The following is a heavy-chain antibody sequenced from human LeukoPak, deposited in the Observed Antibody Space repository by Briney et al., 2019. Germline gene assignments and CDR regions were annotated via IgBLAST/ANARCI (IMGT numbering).Heavy chain of an antibody. J-gene: IGHJ3*02. Sequence: GGSLRLSCAASGFTFSSYWMHWVRQAPGKGLVWVSRINSDGSSTSYADSVKGRFTISRDNAKNTLYLQMNSLRAEDTAVYYCARGSSWYVGLQNRNDAFDIWGQGTMVTVSS. D-gene: IGHD6-13*01. CDR2: INSDGSST. CDR3: ARGSSWYVGLQNRNDAFDI. CDR1: GFTFSSYW. V-gene: IGHV3-74*01.